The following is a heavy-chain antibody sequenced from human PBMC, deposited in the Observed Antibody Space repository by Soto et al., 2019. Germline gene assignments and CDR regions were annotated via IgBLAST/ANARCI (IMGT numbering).Heavy chain of an antibody. CDR2: IFSNDEK. CDR3: ARIRSSIAARHYYYYYMDV. Sequence: QVTLKESGPVLVKPTETLTLTCTVSGFSLSNARMGVSWIRQPPGKALEWLAHIFSNDEKSYSTSLKSRLTISNETSKTYMVLTMTNMDPVDTATYYCARIRSSIAARHYYYYYMDVWGKGTTVTVSS. V-gene: IGHV2-26*01. CDR1: GFSLSNARMG. J-gene: IGHJ6*03. D-gene: IGHD6-6*01.